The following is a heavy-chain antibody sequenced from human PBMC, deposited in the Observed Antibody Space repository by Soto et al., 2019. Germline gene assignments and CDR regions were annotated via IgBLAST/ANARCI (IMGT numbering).Heavy chain of an antibody. D-gene: IGHD4-17*01. Sequence: SETLSLTCTVSGGSISSYYWSWIRQPPGKGLEWIGYIYYSGSTNYNPSLKSRVTISVDTSKNQFSLKLSSVTAADTAVYYCARLVDYGDYEGVYDYWGQGTLVTVSS. CDR3: ARLVDYGDYEGVYDY. V-gene: IGHV4-59*08. CDR1: GGSISSYY. J-gene: IGHJ4*02. CDR2: IYYSGST.